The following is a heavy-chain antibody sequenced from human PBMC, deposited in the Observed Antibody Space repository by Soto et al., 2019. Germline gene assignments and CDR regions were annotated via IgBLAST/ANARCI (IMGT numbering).Heavy chain of an antibody. Sequence: SETLSLTCAVRGGSFISYQWSWIRQTPVQCLEWIVEINHSGTTNYNPSLRSRITMSVDTSKKEFSLKLTSVTAADTAVYYCARGWRFDPWGQGTLVTVSS. CDR3: ARGWRFDP. CDR2: INHSGTT. V-gene: IGHV4-34*01. J-gene: IGHJ5*02. D-gene: IGHD3-3*01. CDR1: GGSFISYQ.